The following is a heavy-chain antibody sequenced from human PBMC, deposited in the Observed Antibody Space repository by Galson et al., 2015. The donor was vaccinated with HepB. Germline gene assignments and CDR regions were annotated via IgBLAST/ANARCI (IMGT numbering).Heavy chain of an antibody. CDR1: GFTFSSYG. Sequence: SLRLSCAASGFTFSSYGMHWVRQAPGKGLEWVAVISYDGSNKYYADAVKGRFTISRDNSKNTLYLQMNSLRAEDTAVYYCAKTGITMVRGYYMDVWGKGTPVTVSS. V-gene: IGHV3-30*18. CDR2: ISYDGSNK. CDR3: AKTGITMVRGYYMDV. J-gene: IGHJ6*03. D-gene: IGHD3-10*01.